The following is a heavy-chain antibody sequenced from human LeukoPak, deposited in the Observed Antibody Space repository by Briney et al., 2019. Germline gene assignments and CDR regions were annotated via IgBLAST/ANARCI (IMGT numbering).Heavy chain of an antibody. V-gene: IGHV3-30*14. CDR1: GFTFSSYW. Sequence: GGSLRLSCAASGFTFSSYWMHWVRQAPGKGLEWVSVVSNDGSNQDYTDSVKGRFTISRDNSKNTLYLQMNSLRAEDTAVYYCARADIAAAGTADFWGQGTLVTVSS. D-gene: IGHD6-13*01. CDR3: ARADIAAAGTADF. CDR2: VSNDGSNQ. J-gene: IGHJ4*02.